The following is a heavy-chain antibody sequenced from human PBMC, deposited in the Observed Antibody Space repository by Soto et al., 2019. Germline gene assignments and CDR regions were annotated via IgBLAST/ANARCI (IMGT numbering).Heavy chain of an antibody. CDR2: IYHSGST. Sequence: SETLSLTCAVSSGSISSSNWWSWVRQPPGKGLEWIGEIYHSGSTNYNPSLKSRVTITVDKSKNQFSLKLSSVTAADTAVYYCARDNDASGPPPSNWFDPWGQGTLVTVSS. D-gene: IGHD1-1*01. J-gene: IGHJ5*02. CDR3: ARDNDASGPPPSNWFDP. CDR1: SGSISSSNW. V-gene: IGHV4-4*02.